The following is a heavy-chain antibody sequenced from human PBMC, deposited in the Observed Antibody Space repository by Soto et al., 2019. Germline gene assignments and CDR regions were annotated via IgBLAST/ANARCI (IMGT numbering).Heavy chain of an antibody. D-gene: IGHD6-19*01. V-gene: IGHV3-30*18. Sequence: GGSLRLSCAASGFTFSSYGMHWVRQAPGKGLEWVAVISYDGSNKYYAGSVKGRFTISRDNSKNTLYLQMNSLRAEDTAVYYCAKDPSGWDDAFDIWGQGTMVTVSS. CDR2: ISYDGSNK. CDR1: GFTFSSYG. CDR3: AKDPSGWDDAFDI. J-gene: IGHJ3*02.